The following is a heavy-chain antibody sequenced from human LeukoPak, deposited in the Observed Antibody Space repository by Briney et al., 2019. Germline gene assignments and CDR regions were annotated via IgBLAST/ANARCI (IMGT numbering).Heavy chain of an antibody. CDR3: ASRIAVAGYAFDI. Sequence: PSETLSLTCTVSGGSISSYSWSWIRQPAGQGLEWIGHIYTSGRNNYNPSLKSRVTMSIDTSKNHFSLKLSSVTAADTAVYYCASRIAVAGYAFDIWGQGTMVTVSS. J-gene: IGHJ3*02. CDR2: IYTSGRN. V-gene: IGHV4-4*07. CDR1: GGSISSYS. D-gene: IGHD6-19*01.